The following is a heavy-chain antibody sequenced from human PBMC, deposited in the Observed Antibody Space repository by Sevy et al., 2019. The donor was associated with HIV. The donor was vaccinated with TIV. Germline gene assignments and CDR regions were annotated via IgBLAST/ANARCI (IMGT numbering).Heavy chain of an antibody. D-gene: IGHD2-8*01. Sequence: GGSLRLSCAASGFTFSSYSMNWVRQAPGKGLEWVSSISSSSSYIYYADSVKGRFTISRDNAKNSLYLQMNSLRAEDTAVYYCARGAWGVLMVYAIVFDYWGQGTLVTVSS. J-gene: IGHJ4*02. V-gene: IGHV3-21*01. CDR2: ISSSSSYI. CDR3: ARGAWGVLMVYAIVFDY. CDR1: GFTFSSYS.